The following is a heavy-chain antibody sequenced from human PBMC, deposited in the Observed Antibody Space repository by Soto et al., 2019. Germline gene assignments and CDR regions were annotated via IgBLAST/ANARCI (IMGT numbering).Heavy chain of an antibody. D-gene: IGHD6-13*01. CDR1: GFTFSMYW. CDR2: ISGDGTTT. Sequence: GGALRLSSVVSGFTFSMYWIHLILQLPVQSPFWVSRISGDGTTTNYADSVRGRGTISRDNSKNTGYLQMNKLIPDDTAIYYCPCGPRADSAGAGGTWGQGNXVPVSS. J-gene: IGHJ4*02. CDR3: PCGPRADSAGAGGT. V-gene: IGHV3-74*01.